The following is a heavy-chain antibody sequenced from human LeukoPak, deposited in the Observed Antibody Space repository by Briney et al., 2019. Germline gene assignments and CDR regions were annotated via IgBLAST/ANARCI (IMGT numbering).Heavy chain of an antibody. CDR1: GFSFSSYI. CDR3: ARNRIGHYDSSGFYSDAFDI. CDR2: ICSNSKYR. J-gene: IGHJ3*02. V-gene: IGHV3-21*01. D-gene: IGHD3-22*01. Sequence: PGGALRLSRAASGFSFSSYIMNWVRPAPGKGLEWVSSICSNSKYRYYADSVKGRFTISRDNAKNSLYLQMNSLRAEDTAVYYCARNRIGHYDSSGFYSDAFDIWGPGTMVTVSP.